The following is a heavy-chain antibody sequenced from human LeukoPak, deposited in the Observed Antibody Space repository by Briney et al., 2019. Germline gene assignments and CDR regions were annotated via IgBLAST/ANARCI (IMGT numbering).Heavy chain of an antibody. J-gene: IGHJ6*02. D-gene: IGHD2-15*01. CDR2: IRYDGSNR. CDR3: ASSEDSGGSRHYYYYGMDV. CDR1: GSTFNTYG. Sequence: GGSLRLSCAASGSTFNTYGTNWARQAPGKGLEWVAFIRYDGSNRYYADSVKGRFTNSRDSSKNTVYLQMNSLRADDTSVYYCASSEDSGGSRHYYYYGMDVWGQGTTVTVSS. V-gene: IGHV3-30*02.